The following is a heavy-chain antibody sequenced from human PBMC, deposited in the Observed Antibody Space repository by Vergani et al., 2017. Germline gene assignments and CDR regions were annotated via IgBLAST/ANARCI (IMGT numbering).Heavy chain of an antibody. CDR2: INPNSGGT. Sequence: QVQLVQSGAEVKKPGASVKVSCKASGYTFTGYYMHWVRQAPRQGIEWMGWINPNSGGTNYAQKFQGRVTMTRDTSISTAYMELSRVRSDATAVYYCGGEPFQLLQAGFDYWGQGTLVTVSS. CDR3: GGEPFQLLQAGFDY. J-gene: IGHJ4*01. D-gene: IGHD2-15*01. CDR1: GYTFTGYY. V-gene: IGHV1-2*02.